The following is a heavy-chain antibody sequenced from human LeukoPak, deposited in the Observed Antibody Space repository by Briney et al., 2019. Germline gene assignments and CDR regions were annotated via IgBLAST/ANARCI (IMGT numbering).Heavy chain of an antibody. CDR2: ISYDGSNK. CDR3: AKSRMGAKEKSEGRFGMDV. CDR1: GFTFSSYS. J-gene: IGHJ6*02. D-gene: IGHD1-26*01. Sequence: GGSLRLSCAASGFTFSSYSMNWVRQAPGKGLEWVAVISYDGSNKYYADSVKGRFTISRDNSKNTLYLQMNSLRAEDTAVYYCAKSRMGAKEKSEGRFGMDVWGQGTTVTVSS. V-gene: IGHV3-30*18.